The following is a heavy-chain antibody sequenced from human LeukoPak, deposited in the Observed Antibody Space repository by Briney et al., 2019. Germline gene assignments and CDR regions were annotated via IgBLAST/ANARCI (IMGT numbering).Heavy chain of an antibody. CDR2: INPNSGAT. J-gene: IGHJ5*02. Sequence: ASVKVSCKASGYTFTGYYIHWVRQAPGQGLEWMGWINPNSGATNYAQKIQGRVTMTRDTSITTAYMELSRLRSDDTAIYYCARGLDLYPGYSYSQNWFDPWGQGTLVTVSS. D-gene: IGHD5-18*01. CDR3: ARGLDLYPGYSYSQNWFDP. V-gene: IGHV1-2*02. CDR1: GYTFTGYY.